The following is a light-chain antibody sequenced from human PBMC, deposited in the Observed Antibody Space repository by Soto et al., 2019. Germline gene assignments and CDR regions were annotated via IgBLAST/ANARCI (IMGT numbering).Light chain of an antibody. J-gene: IGKJ4*01. Sequence: DIQMTQSPSTLSASVGDRVTITCRASRTISSWLAWYQQKPGKAPKLLVYTASSLESGVPSRFSGRGSGKEFTITISSLQPDDFATDYRQQYNSNPLTFGGGTKVEIK. V-gene: IGKV1-5*03. CDR2: TAS. CDR1: RTISSW. CDR3: QQYNSNPLT.